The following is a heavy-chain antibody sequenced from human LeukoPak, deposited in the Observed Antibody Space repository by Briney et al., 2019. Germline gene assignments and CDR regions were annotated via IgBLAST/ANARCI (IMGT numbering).Heavy chain of an antibody. D-gene: IGHD3-3*01. J-gene: IGHJ4*02. CDR1: VGSISSGCYS. CDR2: IYHSGST. V-gene: IGHV4-30-2*01. CDR3: ARAHYDFWSGYYYFDY. Sequence: SVTLSLTWAVPVGSISSGCYSWSWVRQPPGKGLKWIGYIYHSGSTYYNPSLKSRVTISVDRSKNQFSLKLSSVTAADTAVYYCARAHYDFWSGYYYFDYWGQGTLVTVSS.